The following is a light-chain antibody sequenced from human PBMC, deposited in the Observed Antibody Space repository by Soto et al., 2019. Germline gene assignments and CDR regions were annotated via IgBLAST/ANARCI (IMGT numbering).Light chain of an antibody. V-gene: IGKV3-15*01. CDR2: GAS. CDR1: QSVSSN. CDR3: QQYNNWPPWT. Sequence: EIVMTQSPATLSVSPGERVTISCRASQSVSSNLAWYQQIPGQAPRLLIYGASTRATGIPARFSGSGSGTEFTLTISSLQSQDFAVYYCQQYNNWPPWTFGQGTKVEIK. J-gene: IGKJ1*01.